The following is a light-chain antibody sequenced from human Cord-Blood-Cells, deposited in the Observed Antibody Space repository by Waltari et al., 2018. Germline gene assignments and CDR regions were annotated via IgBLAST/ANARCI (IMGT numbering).Light chain of an antibody. Sequence: DIVMTQSPDSLAVSLGGRAPINCKSSKSVLYSPNNKNYLAWYQQKPGQPPKLLIYWASTRESGVPDRFSGSGSGTDFTLTISSLQAEDVAVYYCQQYYSTPITFGQGTRLEIK. V-gene: IGKV4-1*01. CDR3: QQYYSTPIT. CDR1: KSVLYSPNNKNY. J-gene: IGKJ5*01. CDR2: WAS.